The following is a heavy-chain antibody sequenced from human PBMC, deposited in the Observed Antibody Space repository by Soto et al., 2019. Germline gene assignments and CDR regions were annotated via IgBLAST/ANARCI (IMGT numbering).Heavy chain of an antibody. Sequence: QVQLVESGGGVVQPGRSLRLSCATSGFTFRFYDMHWVRQAPGKGLEWVAIISRDGNNKDYGDSVKGRFTISRDNSKNTLYLQMNSLRGEDTAVYYRAKDAYTPIRTTAHDSGGLDHWGRGTLVTVSS. V-gene: IGHV3-30*18. CDR1: GFTFRFYD. CDR2: ISRDGNNK. D-gene: IGHD4-4*01. J-gene: IGHJ4*02. CDR3: AKDAYTPIRTTAHDSGGLDH.